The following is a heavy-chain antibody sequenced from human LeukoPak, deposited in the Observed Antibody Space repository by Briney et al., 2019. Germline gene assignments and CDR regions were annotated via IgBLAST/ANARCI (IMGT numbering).Heavy chain of an antibody. Sequence: GSSVKVSCKSSGGTFSKYAISWVRQAPGHGLEWMGWISAYNGNTNYAQKLQGRVTMTTDTSTSTAYMELRSLRSDDTAVYYCASGYSYAIDAFDIWGQGTMVTVSS. V-gene: IGHV1-18*01. D-gene: IGHD5-18*01. J-gene: IGHJ3*02. CDR3: ASGYSYAIDAFDI. CDR2: ISAYNGNT. CDR1: GGTFSKYA.